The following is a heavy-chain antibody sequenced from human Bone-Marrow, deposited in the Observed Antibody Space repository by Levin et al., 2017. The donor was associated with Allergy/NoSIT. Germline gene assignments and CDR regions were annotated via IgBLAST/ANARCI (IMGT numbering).Heavy chain of an antibody. Sequence: SETLSLTCTVSGGSISSYYWSWIRQPAGKGLEWIGRIYTSGSTNYNPSLKSRVTMSVDTSKNQFSLKLSSVTAADTAVYYCARDQRVSAATLVPNWFDPWGQGTLVTVSS. J-gene: IGHJ5*02. CDR3: ARDQRVSAATLVPNWFDP. D-gene: IGHD2-15*01. CDR2: IYTSGST. CDR1: GGSISSYY. V-gene: IGHV4-4*07.